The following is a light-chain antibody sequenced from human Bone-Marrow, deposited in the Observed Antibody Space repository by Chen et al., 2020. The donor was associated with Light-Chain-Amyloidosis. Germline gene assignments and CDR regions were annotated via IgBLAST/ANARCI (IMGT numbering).Light chain of an antibody. CDR3: ASWDDSLSGLL. CDR2: RNE. J-gene: IGLJ2*01. Sequence: QSVLTQPPSASGPPGQSVTISCSGSRSNIGSNFVSWYHQLPGMAPKLLIYRNERRPSGVPDRFSGSRSGTSASLAISGLRSEDEADYYCASWDDSLSGLLFGGGTKLTVL. CDR1: RSNIGSNF. V-gene: IGLV1-47*01.